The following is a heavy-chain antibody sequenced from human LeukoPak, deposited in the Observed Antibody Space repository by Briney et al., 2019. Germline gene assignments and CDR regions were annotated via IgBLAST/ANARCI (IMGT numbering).Heavy chain of an antibody. CDR2: IKEGESEK. V-gene: IGHV3-7*01. CDR1: GFTFRNYW. D-gene: IGHD3-10*01. J-gene: IGHJ4*02. Sequence: GGSLRLSCAASGFTFRNYWMSWVRQAPGNGPEWVANIKEGESEKNYVDSVKGRFTISRDSAKNSLYVQMNSLRAEDTAVYYCARVTSGSSYRPFDYWGQGPLVTVSS. CDR3: ARVTSGSSYRPFDY.